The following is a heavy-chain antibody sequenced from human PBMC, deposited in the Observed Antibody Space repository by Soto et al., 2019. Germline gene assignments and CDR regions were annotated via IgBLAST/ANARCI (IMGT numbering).Heavy chain of an antibody. CDR2: ISAYNGNT. Sequence: ASVKVSCKASGYTFTRYGISWLRQAPGQGLEWMGWISAYNGNTNYAQKLQGRVTMTTDTSTSTAYMELRSLRSDDTAVYYCARGIEQLFYYYYMDVWGKGTTVTVSS. V-gene: IGHV1-18*01. CDR3: ARGIEQLFYYYYMDV. D-gene: IGHD6-6*01. CDR1: GYTFTRYG. J-gene: IGHJ6*03.